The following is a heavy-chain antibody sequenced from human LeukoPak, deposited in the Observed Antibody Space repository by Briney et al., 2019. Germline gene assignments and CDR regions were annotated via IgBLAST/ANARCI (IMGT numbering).Heavy chain of an antibody. Sequence: SGGSLRLSCAASGFTFSNYRMNWVRQAPGKGLEWVSFISTSSSTIYYADSVKGRFTISRDNAKNSLYLQMNSLRDEDTAVYYCAGGITIVDYWGQGTLVTVSS. D-gene: IGHD1-20*01. V-gene: IGHV3-48*02. CDR2: ISTSSSTI. CDR3: AGGITIVDY. CDR1: GFTFSNYR. J-gene: IGHJ4*02.